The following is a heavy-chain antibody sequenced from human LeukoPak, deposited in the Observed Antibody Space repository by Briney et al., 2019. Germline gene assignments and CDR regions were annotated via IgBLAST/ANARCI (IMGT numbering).Heavy chain of an antibody. CDR1: GGSISSYY. D-gene: IGHD6-13*01. J-gene: IGHJ3*02. Sequence: PSETLSLTCTVSGGSISSYYWSCIRQPPGKGLEWIGYIYYSGSTNYNPSLKSRVTISVDTSKNQFSLNLSSVTAADTAVYYCARGGIASAGIPLRIWGQGTMVTVSS. CDR2: IYYSGST. V-gene: IGHV4-59*12. CDR3: ARGGIASAGIPLRI.